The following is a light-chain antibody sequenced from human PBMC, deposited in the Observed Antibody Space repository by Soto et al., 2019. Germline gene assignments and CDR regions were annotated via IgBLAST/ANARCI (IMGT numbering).Light chain of an antibody. CDR3: QHYNSYSEA. J-gene: IGKJ1*01. CDR1: QGISSY. Sequence: VIWMTQSPSLLSASTRDRVTIRCRMGQGISSYLAWYQQKPGKAPKLLMYAASNLQSGVPSRFSGSGSGTEFTLTISSLQPDDFATYYCQHYNSYSEAFGQGTKVDI. CDR2: AAS. V-gene: IGKV1D-8*03.